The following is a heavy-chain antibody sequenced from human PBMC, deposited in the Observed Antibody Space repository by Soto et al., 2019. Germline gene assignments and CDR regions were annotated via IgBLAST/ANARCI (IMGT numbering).Heavy chain of an antibody. Sequence: VQLVESGGGVVQPGASLRLSCAASGFSFSNSGMHWVRQAPGKGLEWVAVIWFDGRNNFYAHSVNGRFSISRDNSNNTLYLQMDNLRIDDTAVYYCARGRVQAGNGGDRFDPWGQGTLVTVSS. CDR2: IWFDGRNN. V-gene: IGHV3-33*01. CDR3: ARGRVQAGNGGDRFDP. D-gene: IGHD3-16*01. J-gene: IGHJ5*02. CDR1: GFSFSNSG.